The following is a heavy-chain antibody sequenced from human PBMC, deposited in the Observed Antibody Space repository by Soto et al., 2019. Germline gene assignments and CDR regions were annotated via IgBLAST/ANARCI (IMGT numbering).Heavy chain of an antibody. Sequence: EVQLVESGGGLVKPGGSLRLSCAASGLTFSSYSMNWVRQAPGKGLEWVSSISSSSSYIYYADSVKGRFTISRDNAKNSLYLQMNSLRAEDTAVYYCARGTYYYDSSGYYAYWGQGTLVTVSS. CDR1: GLTFSSYS. CDR2: ISSSSSYI. D-gene: IGHD3-22*01. J-gene: IGHJ4*02. V-gene: IGHV3-21*01. CDR3: ARGTYYYDSSGYYAY.